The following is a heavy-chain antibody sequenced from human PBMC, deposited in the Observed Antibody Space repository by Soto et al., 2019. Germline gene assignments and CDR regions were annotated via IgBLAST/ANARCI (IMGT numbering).Heavy chain of an antibody. CDR2: SYYTGSS. D-gene: IGHD5-12*01. CDR1: GGSISSGGYY. V-gene: IGHV4-31*03. CDR3: ARDLRGYSRYDYLDY. J-gene: IGHJ4*02. Sequence: PSETLSLTCTVSGGSISSGGYYWSWIRQHPGKGLEWVGYSYYTGSSYYNPSLKSRVTISVDASKNKLSLRLASVTAADTAVYYCARDLRGYSRYDYLDYWGQGSPVTVSS.